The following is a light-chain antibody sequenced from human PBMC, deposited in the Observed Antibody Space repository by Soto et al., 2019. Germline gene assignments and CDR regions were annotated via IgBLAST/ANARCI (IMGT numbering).Light chain of an antibody. CDR1: QGIRND. CDR3: QQRSNRPT. V-gene: IGKV1-17*01. CDR2: AAS. J-gene: IGKJ1*01. Sequence: DIQMTQSPSSLSASVGDRVTITFRASQGIRNDLGWYQQKPGKAPKRLIYAASSLQSGVPSRLSGSASGTEFTLTISSLAPEDFAVYYCQQRSNRPTFGHGTKVDIK.